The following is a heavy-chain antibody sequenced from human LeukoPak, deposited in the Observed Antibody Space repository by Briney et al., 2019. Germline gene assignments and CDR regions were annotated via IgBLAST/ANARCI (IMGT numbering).Heavy chain of an antibody. CDR3: ARAISSGWYGYMDV. CDR2: IYYSGST. D-gene: IGHD6-19*01. V-gene: IGHV4-39*01. CDR1: GGSISSSSYY. Sequence: PSQTLSLTCTVSGGSISSSSYYWGWIRQPPGKGLEWIGSIYYSGSTYYNPSLKSRVTISVDTSKNQFSLKLSSVTAADTAVYYCARAISSGWYGYMDVWGKGTTVTVSS. J-gene: IGHJ6*03.